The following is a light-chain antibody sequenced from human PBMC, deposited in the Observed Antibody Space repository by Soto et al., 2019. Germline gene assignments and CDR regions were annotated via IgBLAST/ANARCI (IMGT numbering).Light chain of an antibody. Sequence: QSALTQPASVSGSPGPSITISCTGTSSDVGGYKYVSWYQQHPGKAPKLMIYEVRDRPSGVSDRFSGSKSVNTASLTISGRQGEYEADYYCQSYDSNLSGSLFGGGTKVNVL. CDR2: EVR. J-gene: IGLJ2*01. CDR1: SSDVGGYKY. CDR3: QSYDSNLSGSL. V-gene: IGLV2-14*01.